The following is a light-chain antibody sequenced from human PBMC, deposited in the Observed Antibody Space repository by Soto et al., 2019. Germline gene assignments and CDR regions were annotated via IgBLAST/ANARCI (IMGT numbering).Light chain of an antibody. J-gene: IGKJ2*01. Sequence: EIVLTQSPATLSLSPGERATLSCRASQSVSSYLAWYQQKPGQAPRLLIYDASNRATGIPARFSGSGYGTDFTLTISSLEPEDFAVYYCQQRSNWPPYTFGPGTKLEIK. CDR1: QSVSSY. CDR3: QQRSNWPPYT. CDR2: DAS. V-gene: IGKV3-11*01.